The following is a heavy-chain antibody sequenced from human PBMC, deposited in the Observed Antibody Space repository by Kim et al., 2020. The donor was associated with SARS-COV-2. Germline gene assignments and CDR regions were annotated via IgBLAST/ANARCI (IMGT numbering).Heavy chain of an antibody. J-gene: IGHJ6*03. V-gene: IGHV1-8*01. D-gene: IGHD2-2*01. Sequence: ASVKVSCKASGYTFTSYDINWVRQATGQGLEWMGWMNPNSGNTGYAQKFQGRVTMTRNTSISTAYMELSSLRSEDTAVYYCARGLRGVVVPAAILGIYYYYYMDVWGKGTTVTVSS. CDR2: MNPNSGNT. CDR1: GYTFTSYD. CDR3: ARGLRGVVVPAAILGIYYYYYMDV.